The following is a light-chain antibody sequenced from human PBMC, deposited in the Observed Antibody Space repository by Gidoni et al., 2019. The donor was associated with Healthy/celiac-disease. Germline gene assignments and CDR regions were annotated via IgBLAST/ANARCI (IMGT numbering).Light chain of an antibody. CDR2: AAS. CDR3: QKYNSAPRT. V-gene: IGKV1-27*01. J-gene: IGKJ4*01. Sequence: DIQMTQSPSSLSASVGDRVTLTCRASQGISNYLAWYQQQPGKVPKLLIYAASTLQAGAASRFSGSGSGTDFTHTISSLQPEDVATYYCQKYNSAPRTFGGGTKVEIK. CDR1: QGISNY.